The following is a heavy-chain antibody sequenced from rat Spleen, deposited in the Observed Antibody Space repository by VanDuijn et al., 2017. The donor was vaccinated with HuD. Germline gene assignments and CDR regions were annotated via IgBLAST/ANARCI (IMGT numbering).Heavy chain of an antibody. J-gene: IGHJ3*01. CDR1: GFTFSDYY. D-gene: IGHD1-11*01. Sequence: EVQLVESDGGLVQPGRSLKLSCAASGFTFSDYYMAWVRQAPKKGLDWIATIIYDGSRTFYRDSVKGRFTISRDNAKSTLYLQTDSLRSEDTATYYCSTRDGGYPHWGQGTLVTVSS. CDR2: IIYDGSRT. CDR3: STRDGGYPH. V-gene: IGHV5S10*01.